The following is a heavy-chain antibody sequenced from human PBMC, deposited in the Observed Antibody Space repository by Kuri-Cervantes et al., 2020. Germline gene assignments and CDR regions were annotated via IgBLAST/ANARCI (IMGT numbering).Heavy chain of an antibody. CDR2: IYYSGST. J-gene: IGHJ4*02. CDR3: ARGRYDSSGYYYRGHFDY. V-gene: IGHV4-31*03. CDR1: GGSISSGGYY. D-gene: IGHD3-22*01. Sequence: SETLSLTCTVSGGSISSGGYYWSWIRQHPGKGLEWIGYIYYSGSTYYNPSLKSRVTISVDTSKNQFSLKLSSVTAADTAVYYCARGRYDSSGYYYRGHFDYWGQGTLVTVSS.